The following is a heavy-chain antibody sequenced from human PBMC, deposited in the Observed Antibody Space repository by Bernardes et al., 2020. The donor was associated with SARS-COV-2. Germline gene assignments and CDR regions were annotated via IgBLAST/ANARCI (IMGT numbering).Heavy chain of an antibody. V-gene: IGHV5-51*01. CDR3: ATHSDSSERGAFDL. CDR2: IYPDDSET. Sequence: GESLKISCHDSGYSFTSHWIAWVRQMPGKGLEWMGMIYPDDSETRFSPSFQGRVTISADKSINTAYLQWTSLKASDTAMYYCATHSDSSERGAFDLWCEGTLVPVSS. D-gene: IGHD6-6*01. J-gene: IGHJ3*01. CDR1: GYSFTSHW.